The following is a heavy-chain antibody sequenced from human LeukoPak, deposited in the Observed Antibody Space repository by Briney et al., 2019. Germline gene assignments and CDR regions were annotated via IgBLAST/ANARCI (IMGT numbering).Heavy chain of an antibody. D-gene: IGHD3-10*01. CDR2: ISSSSSTI. V-gene: IGHV3-11*01. CDR3: ANPVLLRGLLEYYFDY. J-gene: IGHJ4*02. Sequence: AGSLRLSCAASGCTFSDFYMSWIRQAPGKGLEWVAYISSSSSTIYYADSMKGRFTISRDNYKNTLYLQMTSLRAEDTAVYYCANPVLLRGLLEYYFDYWGQGTLVTVSS. CDR1: GCTFSDFY.